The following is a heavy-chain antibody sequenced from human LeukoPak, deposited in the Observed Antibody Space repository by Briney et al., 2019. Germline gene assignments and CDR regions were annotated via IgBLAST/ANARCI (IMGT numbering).Heavy chain of an antibody. V-gene: IGHV1-2*02. D-gene: IGHD1-7*01. CDR2: IKPNSGGT. Sequence: ASVKVSCKASGYTFTGYYMHWVRQAPGQGLEWMGWIKPNSGGTNYAQKFQGRVTMTRDTSISTAYMELSRLRSDDTAVYYCARDGNYVSDYYYYYYMDVWGKGTTVTVSS. CDR1: GYTFTGYY. CDR3: ARDGNYVSDYYYYYYMDV. J-gene: IGHJ6*03.